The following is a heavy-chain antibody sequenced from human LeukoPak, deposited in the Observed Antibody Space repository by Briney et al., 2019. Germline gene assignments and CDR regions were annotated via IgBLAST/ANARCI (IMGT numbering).Heavy chain of an antibody. CDR1: GFTFSGSA. J-gene: IGHJ4*02. Sequence: GGSLRPSCAASGFTFSGSAMHWVRQASGKGLEWLGRIRSKADSYTTAYAASVKGRFIVSRDDSKNTAYLQMNSLKTEDTAVYYCRAAADLNDYWGQGTLVTVSS. CDR2: IRSKADSYTT. V-gene: IGHV3-73*01. CDR3: RAAADLNDY. D-gene: IGHD6-13*01.